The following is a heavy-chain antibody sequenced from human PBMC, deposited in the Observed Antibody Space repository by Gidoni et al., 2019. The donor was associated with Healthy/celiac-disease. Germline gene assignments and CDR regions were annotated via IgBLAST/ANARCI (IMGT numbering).Heavy chain of an antibody. Sequence: HVQLQESGPGLVKPSQTLSLPCTVSGASISSGGYYWSWIRQHPGKGLEWIGYIYYSGSTYYNPSLKSRVTISVDTSKNQFSLKLSSVTAADTAVYYCARGHCSGGSCYPDYWGQGTLVTVSS. V-gene: IGHV4-31*03. CDR2: IYYSGST. CDR3: ARGHCSGGSCYPDY. CDR1: GASISSGGYY. D-gene: IGHD2-15*01. J-gene: IGHJ4*02.